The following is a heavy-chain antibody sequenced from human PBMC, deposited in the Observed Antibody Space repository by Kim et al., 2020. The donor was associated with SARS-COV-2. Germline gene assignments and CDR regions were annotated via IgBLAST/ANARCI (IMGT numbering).Heavy chain of an antibody. CDR3: ARAPFGSYYYGMDV. CDR2: ISYDGSNK. CDR1: GFTFSSYA. J-gene: IGHJ6*02. D-gene: IGHD3-3*01. V-gene: IGHV3-30-3*01. Sequence: GGSLRLSCAASGFTFSSYAMHWVRQAPGKGLEWVAVISYDGSNKYYADSVKGRFTISRDNSKNTLYLQMNILRAEDTAVYYCARAPFGSYYYGMDVWGQGTTVTVSS.